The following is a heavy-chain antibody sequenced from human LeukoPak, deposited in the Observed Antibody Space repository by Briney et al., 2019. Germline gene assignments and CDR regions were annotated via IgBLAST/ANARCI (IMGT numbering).Heavy chain of an antibody. J-gene: IGHJ4*02. D-gene: IGHD3-22*01. CDR1: GLTFSSYA. CDR3: ARGPRDSNGYYYKY. CDR2: ISGNGGGT. V-gene: IGHV3-23*01. Sequence: GGSLRLSCAASGLTFSSYAMSWVRQAPGKGLEWVSGISGNGGGTYYADSVKGRFTISRENTKSSLYLQMNSLRVEDTAEYYCARGPRDSNGYYYKYWGQGSLVIVSP.